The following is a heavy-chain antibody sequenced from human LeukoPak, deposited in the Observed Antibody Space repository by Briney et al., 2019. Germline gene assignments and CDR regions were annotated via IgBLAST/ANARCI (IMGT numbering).Heavy chain of an antibody. Sequence: GGSLRLSCATSGFIISSFAMHWVRQAPGKGLEWVALSTNDGTNTFYAESVKGRFIISRDNSQNTLYLQMDSLRPEDTAVYYCAKTGVVVVGAVHNYYYYMDVWGEGTTVTVSS. CDR1: GFIISSFA. V-gene: IGHV3-30*02. D-gene: IGHD2-2*01. CDR2: STNDGTNT. CDR3: AKTGVVVVGAVHNYYYYMDV. J-gene: IGHJ6*03.